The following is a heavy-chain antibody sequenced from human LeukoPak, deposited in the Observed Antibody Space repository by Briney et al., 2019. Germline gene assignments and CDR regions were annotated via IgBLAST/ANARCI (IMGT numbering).Heavy chain of an antibody. Sequence: KPSETLSLTCTVSGGSISSGGYYWSWIRQHPGKGLEWIGYIYYSGSTYYNPALKSRVTISVDTSKNQFSLKLSSVTAADTAVYYCTRAPVVTPHPLSYWGQGTLVTVSS. CDR3: TRAPVVTPHPLSY. J-gene: IGHJ4*02. D-gene: IGHD4-23*01. CDR1: GGSISSGGYY. CDR2: IYYSGST. V-gene: IGHV4-31*03.